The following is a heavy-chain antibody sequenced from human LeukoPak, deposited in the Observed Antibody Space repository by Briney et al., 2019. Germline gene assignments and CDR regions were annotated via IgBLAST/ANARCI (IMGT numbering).Heavy chain of an antibody. V-gene: IGHV3-66*02. CDR1: GLTVSSNY. Sequence: GGSLRLSCAASGLTVSSNYMSWVRQAPGKGLEWVSVIYSGGSTYYADSVKGRFTISRDNSKNTLYLQMNSLRAEDTAVYYCARESRHDYGDYVGYWGQGTLVTVSS. J-gene: IGHJ4*02. D-gene: IGHD4-17*01. CDR3: ARESRHDYGDYVGY. CDR2: IYSGGST.